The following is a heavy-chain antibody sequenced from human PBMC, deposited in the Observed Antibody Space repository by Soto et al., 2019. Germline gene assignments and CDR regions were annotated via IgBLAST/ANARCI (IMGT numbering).Heavy chain of an antibody. CDR2: TYYKSKWYY. CDR1: GDSVSSNSAG. V-gene: IGHV6-1*01. J-gene: IGHJ6*03. D-gene: IGHD1-1*01. Sequence: SQPLSLTCDISGDSVSSNSAGWNWIRQTPSRGLEWLGRTYYKSKWYYTYAASVKSRITVSPDTSKNQFSLQLTSVTPEDTAFYYCARGSWDDVSGHYYMDVWDKGTTVTVSS. CDR3: ARGSWDDVSGHYYMDV.